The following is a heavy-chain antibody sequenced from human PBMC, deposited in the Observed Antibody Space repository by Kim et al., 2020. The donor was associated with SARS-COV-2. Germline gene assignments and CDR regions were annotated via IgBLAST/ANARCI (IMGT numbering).Heavy chain of an antibody. CDR3: AREHKLWGLIIPLGY. Sequence: GGSLRLSCAGSGYSFSNYWMHWVRQAPGKGLEWISRIDADGHGTTYADSVEGRFTISRDNAKSTLYLQMNSLEAEDTAIYFCAREHKLWGLIIPLGYWGQGTLVTVSS. J-gene: IGHJ4*02. D-gene: IGHD3-16*02. CDR1: GYSFSNYW. V-gene: IGHV3-74*01. CDR2: IDADGHGT.